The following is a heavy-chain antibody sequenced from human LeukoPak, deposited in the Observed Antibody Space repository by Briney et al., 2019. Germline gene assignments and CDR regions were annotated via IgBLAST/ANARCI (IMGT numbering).Heavy chain of an antibody. Sequence: ASVKVSCKASGYTFTGYYMHWVRQAPRQGPEWMGWINPNSGGTNYAQKFQGRVTMTRDTSLSTVYMELSRLRSDDTAVYYCATQATSGWHFSWGQGTLVTVSS. V-gene: IGHV1-2*02. CDR2: INPNSGGT. J-gene: IGHJ5*02. CDR3: ATQATSGWHFS. D-gene: IGHD6-19*01. CDR1: GYTFTGYY.